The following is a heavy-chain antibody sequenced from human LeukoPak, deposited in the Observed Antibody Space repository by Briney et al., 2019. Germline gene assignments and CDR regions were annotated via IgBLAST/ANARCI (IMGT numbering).Heavy chain of an antibody. J-gene: IGHJ4*02. CDR2: IYNSGST. D-gene: IGHD6-6*01. CDR1: GASINSGDYY. Sequence: SQTLSLTCTVSGASINSGDYYWTWLRQPPGKGLEWIGYIYNSGSTYYNPSLRSRVAISIDTSKNRFSLRLDSVTAADTAVYFCATTARHCSEYWGQGNLVTVSS. V-gene: IGHV4-30-4*08. CDR3: ATTARHCSEY.